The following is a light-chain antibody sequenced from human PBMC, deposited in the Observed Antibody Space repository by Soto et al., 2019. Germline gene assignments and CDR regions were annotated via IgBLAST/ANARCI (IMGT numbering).Light chain of an antibody. CDR3: QQYNNWPLT. CDR1: QRISND. Sequence: EVLMTQSPATLSVSPGERVILSCRASQRISNDLAWYQQKAGQAPRLLIYDASTRATGIPARFSGSGSGTVFTLTISSLQSEDFAVYYCQQYNNWPLTFGQGTRLEI. J-gene: IGKJ5*01. V-gene: IGKV3-15*01. CDR2: DAS.